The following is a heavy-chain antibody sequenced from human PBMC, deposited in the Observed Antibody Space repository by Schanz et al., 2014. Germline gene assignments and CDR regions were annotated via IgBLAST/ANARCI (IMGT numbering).Heavy chain of an antibody. D-gene: IGHD6-19*01. CDR1: GFTVNNYA. Sequence: EVQLLESGGGLVQPGGSLRPSCTVSGFTVNNYAMNWVRQAPGRGLEWVSGITRQGTTYYADFVKGRFSISRDLSSNTLYLQMNSLRADDSAIYYCAKDHPSSGWPAFDVWGQGTQVTVSS. CDR2: ITRQGTT. CDR3: AKDHPSSGWPAFDV. J-gene: IGHJ4*02. V-gene: IGHV3-23*01.